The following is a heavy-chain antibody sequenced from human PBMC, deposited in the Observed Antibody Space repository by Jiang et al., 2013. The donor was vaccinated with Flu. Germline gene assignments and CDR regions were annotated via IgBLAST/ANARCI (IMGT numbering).Heavy chain of an antibody. V-gene: IGHV3-48*02. CDR3: ARDLGQGYYDFWSGYSVYGMDV. Sequence: WVSYISSSSSTIYYADSVKGRFTISRDNAKNSLYLQMNSLRDEDTAVYYCARDLGQGYYDFWSGYSVYGMDVWGQGTTVTVSS. J-gene: IGHJ6*02. CDR2: ISSSSSTI. D-gene: IGHD3-3*01.